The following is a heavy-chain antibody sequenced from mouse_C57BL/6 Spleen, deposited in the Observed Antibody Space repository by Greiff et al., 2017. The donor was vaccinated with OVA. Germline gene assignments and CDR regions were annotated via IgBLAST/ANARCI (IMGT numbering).Heavy chain of an antibody. CDR1: GFTFSDYG. CDR3: AGGYGSSPFAY. D-gene: IGHD1-1*01. Sequence: EVHLVESGGGLVKPGGSLKLSCAASGFTFSDYGMHWVRQAPEKGLEWVAYISSGSSTIYYADTVKGRFTISRDNAKNTLFLQMTSLRSEDTAMYYCAGGYGSSPFAYWGQGTLVTGSA. CDR2: ISSGSSTI. J-gene: IGHJ3*01. V-gene: IGHV5-17*01.